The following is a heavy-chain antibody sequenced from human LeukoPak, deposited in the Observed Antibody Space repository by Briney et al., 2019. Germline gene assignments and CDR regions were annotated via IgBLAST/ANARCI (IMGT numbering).Heavy chain of an antibody. V-gene: IGHV3-30*02. CDR1: GFTFSSYG. CDR3: AKVQAPGRGPPFALDY. CDR2: IRFDGTNK. Sequence: PGGSLRLSCAASGFTFSSYGMNWARQAPGKGLEWVAGIRFDGTNKYYEDSAKGRFTISRDNSKSTLYLQMNSLRAEDTAVYSCAKVQAPGRGPPFALDYWGQGILVTVSS. J-gene: IGHJ4*02. D-gene: IGHD5-24*01.